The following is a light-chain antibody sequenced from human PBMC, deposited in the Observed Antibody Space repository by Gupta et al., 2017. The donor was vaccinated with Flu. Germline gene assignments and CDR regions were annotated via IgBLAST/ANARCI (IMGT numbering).Light chain of an antibody. Sequence: EIVLTQSPATLSLSPGERATLSCRASQSVGTYLAWYQQKPGQTPRLLIYDASNRDTGIPARFSGSGSGTDFTLTISSREPEDFAVYYCQKRSNWPPYTFGQWTRLEIK. CDR1: QSVGTY. V-gene: IGKV3-11*01. CDR2: DAS. J-gene: IGKJ2*01. CDR3: QKRSNWPPYT.